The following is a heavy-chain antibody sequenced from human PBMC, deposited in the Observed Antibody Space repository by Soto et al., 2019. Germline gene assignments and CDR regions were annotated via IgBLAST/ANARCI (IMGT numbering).Heavy chain of an antibody. CDR1: GFTFSTYS. CDR2: ISSSSSYI. CDR3: ARSKYGAKRRIDLDC. D-gene: IGHD4-17*01. V-gene: IGHV3-21*01. Sequence: GGSLRLSCAASGFTFSTYSMNWVRQAPGKGLEWVSSISSSSSYIYYADSVKGRFTISRDNAKNSLYLQMNGLRTEDTAVYYCARSKYGAKRRIDLDCWGQGTLVTVSS. J-gene: IGHJ4*02.